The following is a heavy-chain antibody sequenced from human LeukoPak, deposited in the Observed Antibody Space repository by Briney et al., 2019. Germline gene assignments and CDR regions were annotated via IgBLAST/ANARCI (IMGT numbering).Heavy chain of an antibody. Sequence: SETLSLTCTVSGGSISSHYWSWIRQPPGKGLEWIGYIYYSGSTNYNPSLKSRVTISVDTSKNQFSLKLSSVTAADTAVYYCARGGAKYYDILTGYLFDYWGQGTLVTVSS. V-gene: IGHV4-59*11. CDR2: IYYSGST. CDR1: GGSISSHY. D-gene: IGHD3-9*01. CDR3: ARGGAKYYDILTGYLFDY. J-gene: IGHJ4*02.